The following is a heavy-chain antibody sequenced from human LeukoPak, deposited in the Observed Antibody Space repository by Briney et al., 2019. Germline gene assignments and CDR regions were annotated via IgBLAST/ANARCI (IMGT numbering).Heavy chain of an antibody. CDR1: GFTFSNYW. D-gene: IGHD6-19*01. J-gene: IGHJ4*02. Sequence: GGPLRLSCAGTGFTFSNYWMNWVRQAPGKGLEWVANIKEDGSRINYADSVKGRFTISRDNAKNSVYLQMDNLRAEDTAVYYCVGSSGWLFDYWGQGILVAVSS. CDR3: VGSSGWLFDY. V-gene: IGHV3-7*01. CDR2: IKEDGSRI.